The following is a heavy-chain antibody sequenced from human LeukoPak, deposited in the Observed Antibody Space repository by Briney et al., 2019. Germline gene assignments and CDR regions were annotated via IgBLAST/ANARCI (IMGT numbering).Heavy chain of an antibody. D-gene: IGHD6-19*01. V-gene: IGHV1-8*01. Sequence: ASVKVSCKASGYTFTSYGINWVLQATGHGLEWMGWMNPNSGNTGYAQKFQGRVTMTRNTSISTAYMELSSLRSEDTAVYYCARQYSSGSIDYWGQGTLVTVSS. CDR3: ARQYSSGSIDY. CDR1: GYTFTSYG. CDR2: MNPNSGNT. J-gene: IGHJ4*02.